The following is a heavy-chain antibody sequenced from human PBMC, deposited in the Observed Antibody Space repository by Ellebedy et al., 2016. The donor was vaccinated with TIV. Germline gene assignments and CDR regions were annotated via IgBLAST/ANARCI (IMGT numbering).Heavy chain of an antibody. CDR1: GGSISSSPYY. CDR3: ARLVGATSVYYYGMDV. J-gene: IGHJ6*02. CDR2: IYYSGTI. D-gene: IGHD1-26*01. V-gene: IGHV4-39*01. Sequence: MPSETLSLTCTVSGGSISSSPYYWVWTRQPPGKRLEWIGNIYYSGTIYYNPSLKSRVTMSVDTSENQFSLKLSSVTAADTAVYFCARLVGATSVYYYGMDVWGQGTTVTVSS.